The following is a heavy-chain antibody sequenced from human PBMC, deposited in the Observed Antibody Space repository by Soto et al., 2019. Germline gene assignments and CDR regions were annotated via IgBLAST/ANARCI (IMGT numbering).Heavy chain of an antibody. CDR1: GFTVSRNY. J-gene: IGHJ4*02. Sequence: DVQLVETGGDLIQSGGSLRLSCAASGFTVSRNYMHWVRQAPGKGLDWVSVIYSGGNTYYADSVKGRFTISRDHSKNTLFLQMTDLRVEDTAVYYCGRGSSDNDGTLSVDYWGQGTLVTVSS. CDR3: GRGSSDNDGTLSVDY. V-gene: IGHV3-53*02. D-gene: IGHD2-2*01. CDR2: IYSGGNT.